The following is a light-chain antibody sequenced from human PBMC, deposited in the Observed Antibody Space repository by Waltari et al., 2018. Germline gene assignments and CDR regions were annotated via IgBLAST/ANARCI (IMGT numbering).Light chain of an antibody. CDR3: QKYDVWPIT. CDR1: QRIGNH. V-gene: IGKV3D-15*01. Sequence: TVMTQSPATLSVSPGASAILSCRASQRIGNHLAWYQQKPGQAPRLLIYASYTRATGIPARVSGSGTGTEFTLTISSLKSDDFAVYYCQKYDVWPITFGQGTRLEIK. J-gene: IGKJ5*01. CDR2: ASY.